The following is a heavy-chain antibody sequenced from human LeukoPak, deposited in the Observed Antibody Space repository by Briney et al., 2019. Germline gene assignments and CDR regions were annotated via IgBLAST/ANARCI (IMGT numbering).Heavy chain of an antibody. Sequence: GGSLRLSCAASGFTVSSDYLSWIRQAPGKGLEWVSVIFSGASRYYADSVKGRFTISRDNSKDALYLHMNSLSAEDTAVYYCARGSPYSGYDLRAFDIWGQGTTVTVSS. J-gene: IGHJ3*02. CDR2: IFSGASR. V-gene: IGHV3-66*01. CDR3: ARGSPYSGYDLRAFDI. D-gene: IGHD5-12*01. CDR1: GFTVSSDY.